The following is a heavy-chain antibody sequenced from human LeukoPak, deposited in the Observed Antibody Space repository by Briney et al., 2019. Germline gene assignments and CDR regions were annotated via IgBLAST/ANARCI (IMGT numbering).Heavy chain of an antibody. CDR1: GGPISSYY. Sequence: PSETLSLTCTVSGGPISSYYWSWIRQPPGKGLEWIGYIYTSGSTNYNPSLKSRVTISVDTSKNQFSLKLSSVTAADTAVYYCARHGRGREFLDYWGQGSRVTVSS. J-gene: IGHJ4*02. V-gene: IGHV4-4*09. CDR3: ARHGRGREFLDY. D-gene: IGHD3-10*01. CDR2: IYTSGST.